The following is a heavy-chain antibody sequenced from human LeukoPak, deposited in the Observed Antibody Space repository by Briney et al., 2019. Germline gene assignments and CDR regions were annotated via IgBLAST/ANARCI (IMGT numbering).Heavy chain of an antibody. J-gene: IGHJ4*02. D-gene: IGHD4-17*01. Sequence: QPGGSLRLSCAASGFSFISYGMHWVRQAPGKGLEWVGVISDDGRNKKYADSVKGRFTISRDNSKDTLYLQMNSLRDEDTAVYYCAKRPSDYGDYVTYFDNWGQGTLVTVSS. CDR3: AKRPSDYGDYVTYFDN. V-gene: IGHV3-30*18. CDR2: ISDDGRNK. CDR1: GFSFISYG.